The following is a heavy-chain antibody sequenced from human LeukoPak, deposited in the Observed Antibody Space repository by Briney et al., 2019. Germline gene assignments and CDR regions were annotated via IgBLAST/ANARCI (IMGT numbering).Heavy chain of an antibody. Sequence: GRSLRLSCAASGFTFRYYGMHWCRQAPGKGLEWVAVITCDGSDKYHADSVKGRFTISRDNSRDTLYLQMNSLRAEDTAIYYCAKLISTVDYWGQGTLVTVSS. J-gene: IGHJ4*02. D-gene: IGHD2-21*01. V-gene: IGHV3-30*18. CDR1: GFTFRYYG. CDR3: AKLISTVDY. CDR2: ITCDGSDK.